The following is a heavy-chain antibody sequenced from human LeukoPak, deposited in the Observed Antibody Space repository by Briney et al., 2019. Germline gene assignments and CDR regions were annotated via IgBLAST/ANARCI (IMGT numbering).Heavy chain of an antibody. CDR3: ARGEYGSGSDHIDY. Sequence: GGALRLSCVASGFTFSSYLMSWVRQAPGKGLEWVANIKQVGSEKYYVESVKGGFTISRDTAKNSLYLQMNSLREEDTAVYYCARGEYGSGSDHIDYWGQGTLVTVSS. CDR2: IKQVGSEK. J-gene: IGHJ4*02. V-gene: IGHV3-7*01. CDR1: GFTFSSYL. D-gene: IGHD3-10*01.